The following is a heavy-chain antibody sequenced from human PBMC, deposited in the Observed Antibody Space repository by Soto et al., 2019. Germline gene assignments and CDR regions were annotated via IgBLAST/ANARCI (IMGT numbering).Heavy chain of an antibody. D-gene: IGHD3-10*01. V-gene: IGHV4-61*01. CDR2: IYYSGST. CDR1: GGSVSSGSYY. J-gene: IGHJ4*02. CDR3: ARDNGWVVRGVIINQIDY. Sequence: SETLSLTCTVSGGSVSSGSYYWSWIRQPPGKGLEWIGYIYYSGSTNYNPSLKSRVTISVDTSKNQFSLKLSSVTAADTAVYYCARDNGWVVRGVIINQIDYWGQGTLVTVSS.